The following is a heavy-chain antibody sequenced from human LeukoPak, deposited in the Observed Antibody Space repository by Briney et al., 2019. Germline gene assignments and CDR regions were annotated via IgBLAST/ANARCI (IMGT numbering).Heavy chain of an antibody. CDR1: GGSISSYY. J-gene: IGHJ5*02. V-gene: IGHV4-59*12. D-gene: IGHD3-22*01. Sequence: PSETLSLTCTVSGGSISSYYWSWIRQPPGKGLEWIGYIYHSGSTYYNPSLKSRVTISVDRSKNQFSLKLSSVTAADTAVYYCARVGYYDSSGYYDWFDPWGQGTLVTVSS. CDR2: IYHSGST. CDR3: ARVGYYDSSGYYDWFDP.